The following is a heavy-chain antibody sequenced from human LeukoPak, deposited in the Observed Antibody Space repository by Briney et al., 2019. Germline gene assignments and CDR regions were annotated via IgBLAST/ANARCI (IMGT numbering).Heavy chain of an antibody. CDR3: ARKRAGATVFDF. J-gene: IGHJ4*02. Sequence: GVSLRLSCVASGFTFSSYWMSWVRQAPGKGLEWVANVNHDGTEKYYVDSVKGRFTISRDNAQNSVYLQLNSLRAEDTALYYCARKRAGATVFDFWGQGTVVTVSS. V-gene: IGHV3-7*01. D-gene: IGHD1-26*01. CDR1: GFTFSSYW. CDR2: VNHDGTEK.